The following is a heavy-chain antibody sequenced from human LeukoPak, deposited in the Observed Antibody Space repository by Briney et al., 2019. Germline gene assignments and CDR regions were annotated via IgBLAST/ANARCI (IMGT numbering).Heavy chain of an antibody. CDR2: INTDGSST. D-gene: IGHD2-2*01. Sequence: GGSLRLSCAASGFTFSSYWMHWVRQAPGKGLVWVSRINTDGSSTSYADSVKGRFTISRDNAKDTLYLQMNSLGAEDTAVYYCARTRYCSSTSRYHFDYWGQGTLVTVSS. V-gene: IGHV3-74*01. J-gene: IGHJ4*02. CDR1: GFTFSSYW. CDR3: ARTRYCSSTSRYHFDY.